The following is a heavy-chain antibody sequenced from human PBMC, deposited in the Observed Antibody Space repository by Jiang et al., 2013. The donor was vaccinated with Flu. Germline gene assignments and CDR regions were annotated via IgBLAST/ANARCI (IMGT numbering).Heavy chain of an antibody. J-gene: IGHJ4*02. CDR3: VNNFVHDSN. D-gene: IGHD1-20*01. Sequence: SGAEVKQPGASVKISCKTSGYMFTNYAIHWLRQAPGQRLEWMGWINPGNGNAHYSQSLQGRLTISRDTSASTAYMELSSLKSEDTALYYCVNNFVHDSNWGQGTLVTVS. CDR2: INPGNGNA. CDR1: GYMFTNYA. V-gene: IGHV1-3*01.